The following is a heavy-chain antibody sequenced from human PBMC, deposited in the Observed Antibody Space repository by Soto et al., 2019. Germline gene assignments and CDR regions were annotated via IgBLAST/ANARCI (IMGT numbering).Heavy chain of an antibody. CDR2: INAGNGDT. CDR3: ATVPRYSYDIVAVPAVMFDDWFDP. D-gene: IGHD2-2*01. CDR1: GYIFMNYA. Sequence: QVHLVQSGAEVKRPGASVKVSCKASGYIFMNYAVHWVRQAPGQSLEWVGWINAGNGDTKYSQRLQGRVTITRDTSARTAYMELSSLRSEDTAVYYCATVPRYSYDIVAVPAVMFDDWFDPWGQGTLVTVSS. V-gene: IGHV1-3*01. J-gene: IGHJ5*02.